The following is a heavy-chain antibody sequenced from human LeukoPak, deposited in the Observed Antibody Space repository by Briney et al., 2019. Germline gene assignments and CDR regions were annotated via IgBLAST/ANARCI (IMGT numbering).Heavy chain of an antibody. Sequence: GGSLRLSCAASGFTFSDFYMSWVRKAPGKGLEWVANINKDGSEEKYVDSVKGRFTISRDNAKNSLYLQMSSLRADDTAVYYCARWPHCQDFWGRGTRVTVSS. J-gene: IGHJ4*02. CDR1: GFTFSDFY. CDR3: ARWPHCQDF. V-gene: IGHV3-7*03. CDR2: INKDGSEE.